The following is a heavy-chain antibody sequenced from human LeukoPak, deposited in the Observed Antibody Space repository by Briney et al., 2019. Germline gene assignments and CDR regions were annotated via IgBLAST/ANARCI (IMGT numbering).Heavy chain of an antibody. V-gene: IGHV3-74*01. Sequence: GGSLRLSCAASGFTFSSYWMHWVRQAPGKGLVWVSRISPDGSSTSYADSVKGRFTISRDNAKNTLYLQMNSLRAEGTAVYYCARGGSYYFDYWGQGTLVTVSS. CDR3: ARGGSYYFDY. D-gene: IGHD1-26*01. CDR1: GFTFSSYW. J-gene: IGHJ4*02. CDR2: ISPDGSST.